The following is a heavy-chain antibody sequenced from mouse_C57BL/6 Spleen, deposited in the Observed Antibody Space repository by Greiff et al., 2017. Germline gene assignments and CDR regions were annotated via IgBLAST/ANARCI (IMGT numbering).Heavy chain of an antibody. J-gene: IGHJ2*01. CDR1: GYSFTDYN. Sequence: EVKLVESGPELVQPGASVKISCKASGYSFTDYNMNWVKQSNGKSLEWIGVINPNDGTTSYNQKFKGKATLTVDQPSSTAYMQLNSLTSEDSAVYYCARGNYFDYWGQGTTLTVSS. CDR2: INPNDGTT. V-gene: IGHV1-39*01. CDR3: ARGNYFDY.